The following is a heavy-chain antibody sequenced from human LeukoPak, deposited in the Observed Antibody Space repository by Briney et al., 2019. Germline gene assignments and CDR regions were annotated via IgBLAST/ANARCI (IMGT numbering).Heavy chain of an antibody. Sequence: GGSLRLSCAASEFTFTNYAMGWARQAPGEGLEWVSAISSSGAVTSYTNSVRGRFTISRDNSKNTVYLQMNSLTAEDTAIYYCARNRHDSARLPFDPWGQGTLVTVSS. V-gene: IGHV3-23*01. CDR1: EFTFTNYA. CDR3: ARNRHDSARLPFDP. CDR2: ISSSGAVT. J-gene: IGHJ5*02. D-gene: IGHD3-22*01.